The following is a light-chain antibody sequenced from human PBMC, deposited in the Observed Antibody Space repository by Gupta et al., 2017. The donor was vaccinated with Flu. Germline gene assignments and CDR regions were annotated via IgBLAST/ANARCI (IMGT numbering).Light chain of an antibody. CDR1: QSINIY. V-gene: IGKV1-39*01. J-gene: IGKJ1*01. CDR2: DAS. Sequence: DIHITQSPSSLSASVGDRVTITCRASQSINIYLNWYQHKPGKAPKLLIFDASSLRSEVPSRFSGSGSGTDFTLSISSVQPEDFATYYCQQSFSTPRTFGQGTRVEIK. CDR3: QQSFSTPRT.